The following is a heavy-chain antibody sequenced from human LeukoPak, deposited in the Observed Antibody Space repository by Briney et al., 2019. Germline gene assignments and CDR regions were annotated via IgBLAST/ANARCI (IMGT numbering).Heavy chain of an antibody. J-gene: IGHJ4*02. Sequence: SETLSLXCTVSGGSISSSSYYWGWIRQPPGKGLEWIGNMYYSGSTYYNPSLKSRVTISVDTSKNQFSLKLTSVTAADSAVYYCGCIATVEIYFDYWGQGTLVTVSS. D-gene: IGHD5-24*01. CDR1: GGSISSSSYY. CDR2: MYYSGST. V-gene: IGHV4-39*01. CDR3: GCIATVEIYFDY.